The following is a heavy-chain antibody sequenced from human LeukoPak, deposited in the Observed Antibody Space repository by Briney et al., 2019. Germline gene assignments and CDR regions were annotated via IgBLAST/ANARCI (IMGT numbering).Heavy chain of an antibody. D-gene: IGHD3-9*01. CDR1: GFTFSSYA. V-gene: IGHV3-23*01. CDR3: AKSEGLRYFDWSRGYYFDY. J-gene: IGHJ4*02. CDR2: ISGSGGST. Sequence: GASLRLSCAASGFTFSSYAMSWVRQAPGKGLEWVSAISGSGGSTYYADSVKGRFTISRDSSKNTLYLQMNSLRAEDTAVYYCAKSEGLRYFDWSRGYYFDYWGQGTLVTVSS.